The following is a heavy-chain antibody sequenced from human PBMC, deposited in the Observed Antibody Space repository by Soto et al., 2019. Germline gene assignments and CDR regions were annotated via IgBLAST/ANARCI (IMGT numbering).Heavy chain of an antibody. V-gene: IGHV2-5*02. CDR1: GFSLTTIGVG. CDR3: AHRILRTVFGLVTTTAIYFDF. CDR2: IYWDDDK. D-gene: IGHD3-3*01. J-gene: IGHJ4*02. Sequence: QITLNESGPTVVKPAETLTLTCTFSGFSLTTIGVGVGWIRQSPGKAPGWLALIYWDDDKRYSASLKSRLTITKDTSKNQVVLTMASVDPADTATYYCAHRILRTVFGLVTTTAIYFDFWGQGTPVVVSS.